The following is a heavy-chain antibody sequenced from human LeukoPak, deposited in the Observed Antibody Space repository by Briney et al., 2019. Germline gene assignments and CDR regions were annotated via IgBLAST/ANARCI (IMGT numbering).Heavy chain of an antibody. CDR3: ARVAGSGWWTGYYYYYGMDV. J-gene: IGHJ6*02. CDR1: GFTFSSYG. CDR2: IWYDGSNK. V-gene: IGHV3-33*01. D-gene: IGHD6-19*01. Sequence: GGSLRLSCAASGFTFSSYGMHWVRQAPGKGLEWVAVIWYDGSNKYYADSVKGRFTISRDSSKNTLYLQMNSLRAEDTAVYYCARVAGSGWWTGYYYYYGMDVWGQGTTVTVSS.